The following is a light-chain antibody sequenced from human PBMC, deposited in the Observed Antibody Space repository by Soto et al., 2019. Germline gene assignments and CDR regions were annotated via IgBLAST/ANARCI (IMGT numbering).Light chain of an antibody. J-gene: IGLJ2*01. CDR1: SSNIGSNT. CDR3: AAWDDSLNGSKVV. Sequence: QSVLTQPPSASGTPGQRVTISCSGSSSNIGSNTVNWYQQLPGTAPKLLIYSNNQRPSGVPDRFSGSKSGTSASLAISGLQSEGEADYYCAAWDDSLNGSKVVFGGGTKVTVL. CDR2: SNN. V-gene: IGLV1-44*01.